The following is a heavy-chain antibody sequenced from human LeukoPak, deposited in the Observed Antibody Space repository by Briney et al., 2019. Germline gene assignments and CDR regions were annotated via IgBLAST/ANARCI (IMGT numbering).Heavy chain of an antibody. J-gene: IGHJ4*02. Sequence: PGGSLRLSCAASGISVSSNYMSWVPQAPGKGLQWVSVIYVDGSTYYADSVKGRITISRDNSRNTLYLQMNSLRAEDTAVYYCARDLATRQRTGLYDSWGQGALVTVSS. V-gene: IGHV3-66*01. CDR3: ARDLATRQRTGLYDS. D-gene: IGHD3-16*02. CDR2: IYVDGST. CDR1: GISVSSNY.